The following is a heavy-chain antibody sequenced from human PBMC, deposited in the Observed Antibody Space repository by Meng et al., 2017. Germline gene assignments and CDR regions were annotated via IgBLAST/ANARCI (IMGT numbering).Heavy chain of an antibody. CDR2: ISAYNGNT. V-gene: IGHV1-18*01. D-gene: IGHD6-19*01. J-gene: IGHJ4*02. Sequence: QLVQSGPKVRKPGAYVRASCIASGSTFPRYGISWVRQAPGQGLEWMGWISAYNGNTNYAQKLQGGVTVTTDTSTSTAYMELRSLRSDDTAVYYCARAGIAVAGPDYWGQGTLVTVSS. CDR1: GSTFPRYG. CDR3: ARAGIAVAGPDY.